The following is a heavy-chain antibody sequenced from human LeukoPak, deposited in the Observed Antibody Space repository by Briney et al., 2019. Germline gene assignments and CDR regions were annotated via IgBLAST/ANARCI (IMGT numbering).Heavy chain of an antibody. CDR1: GGSISSSRYY. J-gene: IGHJ4*02. CDR3: ARGGNRFGGFYFDY. D-gene: IGHD3-10*01. CDR2: IHHSGSS. V-gene: IGHV4-31*03. Sequence: SETLSLTCTVSGGSISSSRYYWGWIRQPPGKGLEWIGFIHHSGSSRHNPSLKDRVAISVDASRKQFALRLSSVTAADTAIYYCARGGNRFGGFYFDYWGQGIQVIVS.